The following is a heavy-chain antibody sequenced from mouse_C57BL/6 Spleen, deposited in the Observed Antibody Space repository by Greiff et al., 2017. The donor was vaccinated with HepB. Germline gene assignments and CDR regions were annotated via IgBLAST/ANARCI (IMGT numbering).Heavy chain of an antibody. D-gene: IGHD1-1*01. CDR2: ISDGGSYT. CDR3: ARRGYGSTYFDY. V-gene: IGHV5-4*01. Sequence: EVQRVESGGGLVKPGGSLKLSCAASGFTFSSYAMSWVRQTPEKRLEWVATISDGGSYTYYPDNVKGRFTITRDNAKNNLYLQMSHLKSEDTAIYYCARRGYGSTYFDYWGQGTTLTVSS. J-gene: IGHJ2*01. CDR1: GFTFSSYA.